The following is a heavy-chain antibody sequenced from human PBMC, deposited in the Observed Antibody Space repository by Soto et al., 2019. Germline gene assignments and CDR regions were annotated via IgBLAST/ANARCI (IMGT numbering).Heavy chain of an antibody. V-gene: IGHV4-31*03. CDR2: IYYSGNT. J-gene: IGHJ4*02. CDR3: ARSPENYYGSGSYFFDY. CDR1: GGSISSRDYY. Sequence: QVQLRESGPGLVKPSQTLSLTCTISGGSISSRDYYWSWIRQHPGKGLEWIGYIYYSGNTNYNPSLKSRVTISVDTSKNQFSLKLSFVTAADTAVYYCARSPENYYGSGSYFFDYWGQGTLVTVSS. D-gene: IGHD3-10*01.